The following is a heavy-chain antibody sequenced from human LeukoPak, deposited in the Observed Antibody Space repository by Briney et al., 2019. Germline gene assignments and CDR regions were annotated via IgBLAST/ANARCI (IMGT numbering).Heavy chain of an antibody. Sequence: SVTVSFTCSAGTFTINAISWERQGPGQGLEWMGRIIPILGIANYAQKFQGRVTITADKSTSTAYMELSSLRSEDTAVYYCARDKRQGAFLEWLNWFDPWGQGTLVTVSS. V-gene: IGHV1-69*04. CDR1: AGTFTINA. CDR2: IIPILGIA. D-gene: IGHD3-3*01. CDR3: ARDKRQGAFLEWLNWFDP. J-gene: IGHJ5*02.